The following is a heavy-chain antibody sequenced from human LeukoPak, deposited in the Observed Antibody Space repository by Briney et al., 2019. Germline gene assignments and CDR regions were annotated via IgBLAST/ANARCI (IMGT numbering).Heavy chain of an antibody. V-gene: IGHV3-30*18. J-gene: IGHJ6*02. CDR1: GFTFSSYG. D-gene: IGHD5-12*01. Sequence: GGSLRLSCAASGFTFSSYGMHWVRQAPGKGLEWVAVISYDGSNKYYADSVKGRFTISRDNSKNTLYLQMNSLRAEDTAVYYCAKEPGVVTIRYYYYYGMDVWGQGTTVTVSS. CDR2: ISYDGSNK. CDR3: AKEPGVVTIRYYYYYGMDV.